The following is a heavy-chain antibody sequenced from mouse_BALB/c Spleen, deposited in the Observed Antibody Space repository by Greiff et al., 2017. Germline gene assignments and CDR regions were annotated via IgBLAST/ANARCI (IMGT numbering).Heavy chain of an antibody. V-gene: IGHV5-6-3*01. D-gene: IGHD2-10*02. J-gene: IGHJ3*01. Sequence: DVKLQESGGGLVQPGGSLKLSCAASGFTFSSYGMSWVRQTPDKRLELVATINSNGGSTYYPDSVKGRFTISRDNAKNTLYLQMSSLKSEDTAMYYCAREEYGNFPFAYWGQGTLVTVSA. CDR1: GFTFSSYG. CDR3: AREEYGNFPFAY. CDR2: INSNGGST.